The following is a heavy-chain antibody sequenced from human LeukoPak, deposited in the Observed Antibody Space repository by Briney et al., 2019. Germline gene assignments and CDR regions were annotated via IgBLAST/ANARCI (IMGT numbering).Heavy chain of an antibody. CDR1: GFTFSSYA. CDR3: ARGTDLVGATTDLDY. Sequence: GGSLRLSCAASGFTFSSYAMHWVRQAPGKGLEWVAFISYDGSNKYYADSVKGRFTISRDNSKNTLYLQMNSLRAEDTAVYYCARGTDLVGATTDLDYWGQGTLVTVSS. V-gene: IGHV3-30-3*01. J-gene: IGHJ4*02. CDR2: ISYDGSNK. D-gene: IGHD1-26*01.